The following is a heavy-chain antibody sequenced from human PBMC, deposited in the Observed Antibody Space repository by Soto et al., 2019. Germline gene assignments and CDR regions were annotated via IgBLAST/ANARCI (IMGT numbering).Heavy chain of an antibody. CDR2: ISAYNGNT. D-gene: IGHD2-8*01. V-gene: IGHV1-18*01. Sequence: QVQLVQSGAEVKKPGASVKVSCKASGYTFTSYGISWVRQAPGQGLEWMGWISAYNGNTNYAQKLQGRVTMTTDTSTRTAYMELRSLRSDDTAVYYCARVKLTNGIRRAATLNWFDPWGQGTLVTVSS. CDR1: GYTFTSYG. J-gene: IGHJ5*02. CDR3: ARVKLTNGIRRAATLNWFDP.